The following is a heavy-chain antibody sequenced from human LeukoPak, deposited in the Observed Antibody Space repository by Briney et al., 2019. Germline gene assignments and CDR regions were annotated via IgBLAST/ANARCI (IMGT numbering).Heavy chain of an antibody. CDR3: ARGLKITMVRGVTHPFDY. CDR1: GGSFSGYY. J-gene: IGHJ4*02. V-gene: IGHV4-34*01. Sequence: SETLSLTCAVYGGSFSGYYWSWIRQPPGKGLEWIGEINHSGSTNYNPSLKSRVTISVDTSKNPFSLKLSSVTAADTAVYYCARGLKITMVRGVTHPFDYWGQGTLVTVSS. D-gene: IGHD3-10*01. CDR2: INHSGST.